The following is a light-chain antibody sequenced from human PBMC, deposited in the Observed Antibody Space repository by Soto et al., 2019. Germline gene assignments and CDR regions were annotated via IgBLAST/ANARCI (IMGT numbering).Light chain of an antibody. CDR1: QSVSGN. V-gene: IGKV3-15*01. J-gene: IGKJ1*01. CDR2: GAS. CDR3: QQYDKWPRT. Sequence: FVLTQSPGTLSFSPLEIATLSLMASQSVSGNLAWYQHKPGQSPRLLIYGASARATGIPDRFSGGGSGAEYTLTISSLQSEDFAVYYCQQYDKWPRTFGQGTKVDIK.